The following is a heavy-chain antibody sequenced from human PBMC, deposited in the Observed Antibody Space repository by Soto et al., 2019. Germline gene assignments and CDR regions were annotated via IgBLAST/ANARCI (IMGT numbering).Heavy chain of an antibody. J-gene: IGHJ5*02. CDR2: IYYSGNT. CDR3: AREAWLSWFDP. CDR1: GGSISSGSSY. V-gene: IGHV4-39*02. Sequence: PSETLSLTCAVSGGSISSGSSYWGWIRQPPGKGLEWIANIYYSGNTYYNPSLKSRVTTSVDTSKNQFSLKLSSVTAADTAVYYCAREAWLSWFDPWGQGTLVTVS. D-gene: IGHD3-10*01.